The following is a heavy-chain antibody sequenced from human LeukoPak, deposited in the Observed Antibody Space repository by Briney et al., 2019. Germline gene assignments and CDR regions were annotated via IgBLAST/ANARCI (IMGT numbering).Heavy chain of an antibody. V-gene: IGHV3-33*01. CDR2: IWYDGSNK. CDR1: GFTFSSYG. Sequence: GRSLRLSCAASGFTFSSYGMDWVRHAPGKGLEWVAVIWYDGSNKYYADSVKGRFTISRDNSKNTLYLQMNSLRAEDTAVYYCARAQAPRTKNNWFHPWGQGTLVTVSS. CDR3: ARAQAPRTKNNWFHP. J-gene: IGHJ5*02.